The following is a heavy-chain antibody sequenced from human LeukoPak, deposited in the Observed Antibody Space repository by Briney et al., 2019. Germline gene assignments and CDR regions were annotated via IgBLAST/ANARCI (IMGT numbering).Heavy chain of an antibody. D-gene: IGHD3-10*01. J-gene: IGHJ5*02. CDR2: INPHSGAT. V-gene: IGHV1-2*02. CDR1: GYTFTGYY. CDR3: SRDLLMYYSGSGEST. Sequence: ASVKVSCKASGYTFTGYYIHWVRQAPGQGPEWMGWINPHSGATNYAQKFQGRLTMTRDTSISTAFMELSSLRSDDTAMYYCSRDLLMYYSGSGESTWGQGTQVTVSS.